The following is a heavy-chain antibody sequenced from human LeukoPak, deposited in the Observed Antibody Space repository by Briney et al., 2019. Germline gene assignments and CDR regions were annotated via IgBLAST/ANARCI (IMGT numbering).Heavy chain of an antibody. J-gene: IGHJ5*02. CDR2: ISYDGSNK. D-gene: IGHD1-1*01. CDR1: GFTFSSYA. Sequence: PGGSLRLSCAASGFTFSSYAMHWVRQAPGKGLEWVAVISYDGSNKYYADSVKGRFTISRDNSKNTLYLQMNSLTAEDTAVYYCASARTQHLLLSSTTLFDPWGQGTLVTVSS. CDR3: ASARTQHLLLSSTTLFDP. V-gene: IGHV3-30*04.